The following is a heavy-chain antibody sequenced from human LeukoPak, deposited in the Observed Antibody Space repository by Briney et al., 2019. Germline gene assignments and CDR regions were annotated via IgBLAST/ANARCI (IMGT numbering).Heavy chain of an antibody. V-gene: IGHV4-39*07. CDR2: IYYSGST. Sequence: PSETLSLTCNVSGGSISSSGYYWGWIRQPPGKGLEWLGSIYYSGSTYYNPSLKSRVTISVDTSKNQFSLKLSSVTAADTAVYHCARHFYDSRGSYSFALDYWGQGTLVTVSS. J-gene: IGHJ4*02. D-gene: IGHD1-26*01. CDR3: ARHFYDSRGSYSFALDY. CDR1: GGSISSSGYY.